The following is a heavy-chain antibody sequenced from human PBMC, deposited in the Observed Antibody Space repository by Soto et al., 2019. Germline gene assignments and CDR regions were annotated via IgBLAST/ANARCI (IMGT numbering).Heavy chain of an antibody. J-gene: IGHJ3*02. CDR2: INPSGGST. CDR3: ARDQYEATATSDAFDI. CDR1: GYTFTSYY. V-gene: IGHV1-46*01. D-gene: IGHD3-16*01. Sequence: ASVKVSCKASGYTFTSYYMHWVRQAPGQGLEWMGIINPSGGSTSYAQKFQGRVTMTRDTSTSTVYMELSSLRSEDTAVYYCARDQYEATATSDAFDIWGQGTMVTVSS.